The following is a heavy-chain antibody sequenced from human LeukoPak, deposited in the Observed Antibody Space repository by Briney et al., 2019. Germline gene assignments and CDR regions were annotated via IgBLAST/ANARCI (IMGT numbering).Heavy chain of an antibody. CDR2: INHSGST. D-gene: IGHD3-9*01. V-gene: IGHV4-34*01. Sequence: PSETLSLTCAVYGGSFSGYYWSWIRQPPGKGLEWIGEINHSGSTNYNPSLKSRVTISVDTSKNQFSLKLSSVTAADTAVYYCARGFSLTGYYLAGYYYMDVWGKGTTVTVSS. CDR1: GGSFSGYY. CDR3: ARGFSLTGYYLAGYYYMDV. J-gene: IGHJ6*03.